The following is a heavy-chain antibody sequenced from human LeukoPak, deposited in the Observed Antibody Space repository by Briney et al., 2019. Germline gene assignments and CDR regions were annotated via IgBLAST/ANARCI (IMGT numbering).Heavy chain of an antibody. D-gene: IGHD3-10*01. V-gene: IGHV3-23*01. CDR1: GFTFSSFD. J-gene: IGHJ4*02. CDR3: TRRAHYASRPFDY. CDR2: ISGSGDST. Sequence: GGSLRLSCAASGFTFSSFDMTWVRQAPGKGLEWVSGISGSGDSTEYADAVKGRFTISRDNSKNSVYLQMNILRAEDTAIYYCTRRAHYASRPFDYWGQGTLVTVSS.